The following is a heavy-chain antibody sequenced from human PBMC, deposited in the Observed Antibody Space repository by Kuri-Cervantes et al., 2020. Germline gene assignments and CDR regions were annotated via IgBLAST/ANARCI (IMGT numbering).Heavy chain of an antibody. V-gene: IGHV3-21*01. CDR3: ATLLGNLISYYPDY. D-gene: IGHD7-27*01. Sequence: GESLKISCAASGFTFSSYSMNWVRQAPGKGLEWVSSISSSSYIYYADSVKGRFTISRDNAKNSLYLQMNSLRAEDTAVYYCATLLGNLISYYPDYWGQGTLVTVSS. CDR2: ISSSSYI. CDR1: GFTFSSYS. J-gene: IGHJ4*02.